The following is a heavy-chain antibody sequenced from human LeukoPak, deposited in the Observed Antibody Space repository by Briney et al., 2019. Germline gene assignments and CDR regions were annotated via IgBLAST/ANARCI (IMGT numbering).Heavy chain of an antibody. J-gene: IGHJ4*01. V-gene: IGHV3-23*01. CDR2: LSGSGITT. CDR1: GFTFSNSA. CDR3: AKGIYSSGWSYFDY. D-gene: IGHD6-19*01. Sequence: GGSPRLSCAASGFTFSNSAMSWVRQAPGKGLEWVSTLSGSGITTYYADSVTGRFTISRDNSKNTLYLQMNSLRAEDTAVYYCAKGIYSSGWSYFDYWGHGTLVTVSS.